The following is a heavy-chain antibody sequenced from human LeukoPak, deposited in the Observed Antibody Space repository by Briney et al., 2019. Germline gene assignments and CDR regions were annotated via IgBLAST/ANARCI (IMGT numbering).Heavy chain of an antibody. CDR3: AKSLRIQLWSHYFDY. D-gene: IGHD5-18*01. CDR1: GFTFSSYA. V-gene: IGHV3-23*01. CDR2: ISGSGGST. Sequence: PGGSLRLSCAASGFTFSSYAMGWVRRAPGKGLEWVSAISGSGGSTYYADSVKGRFTISRDNSKNTLYLQMNSLRAEDTAVYYCAKSLRIQLWSHYFDYWGQGTLVTVSS. J-gene: IGHJ4*02.